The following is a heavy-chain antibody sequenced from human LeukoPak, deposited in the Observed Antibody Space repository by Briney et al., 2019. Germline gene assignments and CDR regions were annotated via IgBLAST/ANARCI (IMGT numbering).Heavy chain of an antibody. CDR2: ISGSGGST. Sequence: PGGSLRLSCAASGFTFSSYAMSWVRQAPGKGLEWVSVISGSGGSTYYADSVKGRFTISRDNSKNTLYLQMNSLRAEDTAVYYCAKGALQFGYYYYGMDVWGQGTTVTVSS. CDR3: AKGALQFGYYYYGMDV. J-gene: IGHJ6*02. CDR1: GFTFSSYA. V-gene: IGHV3-23*01. D-gene: IGHD4-11*01.